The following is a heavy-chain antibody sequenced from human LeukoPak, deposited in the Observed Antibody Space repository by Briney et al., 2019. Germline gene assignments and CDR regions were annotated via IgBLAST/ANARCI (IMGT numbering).Heavy chain of an antibody. J-gene: IGHJ4*02. D-gene: IGHD3-10*01. V-gene: IGHV4-34*01. CDR2: INHSGST. Sequence: PSETLSLTCAVYGGSFSGYYWSWIRQPPGKGLEWIGEINHSGSTNYNPSLKSRVTISVDTSKNQFSLKLSSVTAADTAVYYCARGPWSYYGSGRINYWGQGTLVTVSS. CDR3: ARGPWSYYGSGRINY. CDR1: GGSFSGYY.